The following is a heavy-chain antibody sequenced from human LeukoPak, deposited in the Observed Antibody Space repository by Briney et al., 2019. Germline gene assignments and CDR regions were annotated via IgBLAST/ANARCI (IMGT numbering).Heavy chain of an antibody. CDR2: IYYTGST. Sequence: KASETLSLTCTVSGDSINSYYWTWIRQAPGKGLEWIGYIYYTGSTNYSPSLKSRVSISIGPSKNQFSLKLASVTAADTAVYYCARDPTYWGQGILVTVSS. CDR1: GDSINSYY. J-gene: IGHJ4*02. CDR3: ARDPTY. V-gene: IGHV4-59*01.